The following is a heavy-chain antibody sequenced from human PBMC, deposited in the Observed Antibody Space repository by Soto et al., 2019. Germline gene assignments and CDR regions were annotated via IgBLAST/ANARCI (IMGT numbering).Heavy chain of an antibody. Sequence: SETLSLTCTVSCGSISSGDYYWRWIRQPPGKGLEWIGYIFYSGRTYYNPSPKSRTTISVDTSKNHFSLMXIFVTAADRAVYLCAGGGRKWNFFSFFDSGGEGTLVTVSS. D-gene: IGHD1-7*01. CDR3: AGGGRKWNFFSFFDS. CDR1: CGSISSGDYY. V-gene: IGHV4-30-4*01. J-gene: IGHJ4*02. CDR2: IFYSGRT.